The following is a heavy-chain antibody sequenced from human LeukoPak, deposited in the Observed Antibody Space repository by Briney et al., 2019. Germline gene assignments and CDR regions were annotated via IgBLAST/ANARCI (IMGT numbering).Heavy chain of an antibody. CDR1: GFTLSDYY. J-gene: IGHJ4*02. V-gene: IGHV3-11*01. CDR2: ISSSGSTI. Sequence: PGGSLRLSCAASGFTLSDYYMSWIRQAPGKGLEWVSYISSSGSTIYYADSVKGRFTISRDNAKNSLYLQMNSLRAEDTAVYYCARVRGEMATTLSYYFDYWGQGTLVTVSS. CDR3: ARVRGEMATTLSYYFDY. D-gene: IGHD5-24*01.